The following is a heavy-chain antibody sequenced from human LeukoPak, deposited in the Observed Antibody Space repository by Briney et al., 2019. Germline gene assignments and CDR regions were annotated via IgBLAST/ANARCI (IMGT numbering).Heavy chain of an antibody. D-gene: IGHD6-19*01. Sequence: GRSLRLSCAASGFTFSSYSMNWVRQAPGKGLDWVSSISSSSSYIYYADSVKGRFTISRDNAKNSLYLQMNSLRAEDTAVYYCARDEVAVAGTCQHWGQGTLVTVSS. CDR3: ARDEVAVAGTCQH. V-gene: IGHV3-21*01. CDR1: GFTFSSYS. CDR2: ISSSSSYI. J-gene: IGHJ1*01.